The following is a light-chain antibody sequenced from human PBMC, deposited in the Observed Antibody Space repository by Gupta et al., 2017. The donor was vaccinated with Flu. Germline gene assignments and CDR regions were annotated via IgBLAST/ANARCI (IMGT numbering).Light chain of an antibody. V-gene: IGKV3-11*01. CDR2: GAS. J-gene: IGKJ2*03. CDR1: QSVGKF. CDR3: QERGTWRKS. Sequence: EIVLTQSPGTLSLSPGERATLSCWPSQSVGKFLAWYQQQPGQVPRLLIYGASNRATGIPARFSGSGSGTDFTLTISSREPEDVAIYYCQERGTWRKSFGQGTKLEI.